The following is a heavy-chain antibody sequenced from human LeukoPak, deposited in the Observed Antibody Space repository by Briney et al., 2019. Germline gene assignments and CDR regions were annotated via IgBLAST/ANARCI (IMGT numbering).Heavy chain of an antibody. J-gene: IGHJ6*02. D-gene: IGHD3-3*01. Sequence: GGSLRLSCAASGFTFSSHAMGWVRQAPGKGLEWVSSITGSGGSTYYGDSVKGRFTISRDNSKNTLYLQMNSLRAEDTAVYYCAKGXXXSXEXLPPMDVWGQGTTV. CDR2: ITGSGGST. CDR3: AKGXXXSXEXLPPMDV. V-gene: IGHV3-23*01. CDR1: GFTFSSHA.